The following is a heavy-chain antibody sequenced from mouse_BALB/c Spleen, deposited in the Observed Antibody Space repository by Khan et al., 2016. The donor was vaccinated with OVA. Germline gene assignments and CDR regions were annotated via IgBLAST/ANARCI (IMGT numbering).Heavy chain of an antibody. D-gene: IGHD1-1*01. CDR2: INTSTGEP. Sequence: QIQLVQSGPELKKPGETVKISCKASGYTFTNFGMNWVKQAPGKALKWMGWINTSTGEPTYADDFKGRFAFSLETSASTAYLQSNKLNNEDMATYFCARGLNYYGSWFAYWGQGTLVTVSA. V-gene: IGHV9-1*02. J-gene: IGHJ3*01. CDR3: ARGLNYYGSWFAY. CDR1: GYTFTNFG.